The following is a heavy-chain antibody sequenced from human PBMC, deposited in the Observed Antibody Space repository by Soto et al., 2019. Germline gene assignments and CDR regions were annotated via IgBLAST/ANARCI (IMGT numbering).Heavy chain of an antibody. CDR2: IYSGGST. D-gene: IGHD6-19*01. J-gene: IGHJ4*02. CDR3: ARVTSDISGWYHFDY. Sequence: PGGSLRLSCASSGFSVSSHYMGLVRQAPEKGLEWVSFIYSGGSTYYADSVKGRFTISRDNSRNTLDLQMNSLRADDTAVYYCARVTSDISGWYHFDYWGQGTLVTVSS. CDR1: GFSVSSHY. V-gene: IGHV3-53*01.